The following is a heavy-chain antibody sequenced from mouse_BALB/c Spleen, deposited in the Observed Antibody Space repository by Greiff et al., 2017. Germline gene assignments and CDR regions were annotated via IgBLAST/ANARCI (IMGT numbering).Heavy chain of an antibody. J-gene: IGHJ1*01. Sequence: EVQLQQSGPELVKPGASVKMSCKASGYTFTSYVMHWVKQKPGQGLEWIGYINPYNDGTKYNEKFKGKATLTSDKSSSTAYMELSSLTSEDSAVYVCAPLTGRWYFDVWGAGTTVTVSS. CDR1: GYTFTSYV. V-gene: IGHV1-14*01. CDR2: INPYNDGT. CDR3: APLTGRWYFDV. D-gene: IGHD4-1*01.